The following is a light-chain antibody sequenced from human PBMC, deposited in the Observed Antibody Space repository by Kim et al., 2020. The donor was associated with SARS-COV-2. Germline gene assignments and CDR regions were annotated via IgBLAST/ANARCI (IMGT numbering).Light chain of an antibody. V-gene: IGLV1-44*01. CDR1: TSNIGNHS. Sequence: ELTQPPSASGTFGRRVTITCSGNTSNIGNHSVQWYQHLPGPAPKLLIDTVNERPSGVPDRFSASKSGTSTSLAISGLRPEDEADYYCATWDDSLNIWVFGGGTQLTVL. CDR2: TVN. J-gene: IGLJ3*02. CDR3: ATWDDSLNIWV.